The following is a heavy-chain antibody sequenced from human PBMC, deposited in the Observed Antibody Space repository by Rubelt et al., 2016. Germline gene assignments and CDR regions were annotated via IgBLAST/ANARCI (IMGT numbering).Heavy chain of an antibody. CDR2: INHSGST. CDR1: GESFSGYQ. D-gene: IGHD3-9*01. Sequence: QVQLQQWGARLLKSSETLSLTCAVYGESFSGYQWSWIRQPPGMGLEWIGEINHSGSTNYKSSLKSGVTISVDTSKNQFSLKLGSVTDADTAVYYCARMEGYSNYPYYDILTVFDYWGQGTLVTVSS. CDR3: ARMEGYSNYPYYDILTVFDY. V-gene: IGHV4-34*01. J-gene: IGHJ4*02.